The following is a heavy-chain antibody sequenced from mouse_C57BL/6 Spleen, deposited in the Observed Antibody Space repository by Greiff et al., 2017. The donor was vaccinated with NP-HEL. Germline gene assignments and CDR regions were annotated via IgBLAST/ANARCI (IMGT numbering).Heavy chain of an antibody. J-gene: IGHJ2*01. D-gene: IGHD2-1*01. V-gene: IGHV1-19*01. CDR1: GYTFTDYY. CDR2: INPYNGGT. Sequence: VQLQQSGPVLVKPGASVKMSCKASGYTFTDYYMNWVKQSHGKSLEWIGVINPYNGGTSYNQKFKGKATLTVDKSSSTAYMELNSLTSEDSAVYYCARRFYLYFDYWGQGTTLTVSS. CDR3: ARRFYLYFDY.